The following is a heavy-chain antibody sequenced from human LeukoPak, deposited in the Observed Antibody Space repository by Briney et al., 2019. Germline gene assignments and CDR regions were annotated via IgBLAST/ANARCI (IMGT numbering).Heavy chain of an antibody. CDR1: GGSISSYY. CDR3: ASLGGEGYWFDP. V-gene: IGHV4-59*01. CDR2: IYYSGST. J-gene: IGHJ5*02. D-gene: IGHD3-16*01. Sequence: PSETLSLTCAVSGGSISSYYWSWIRQPPGKGLEWIGYIYYSGSTNYNPSLKSRVTISVDTSKNQFSLKLSSVTAADTAVYYCASLGGEGYWFDPWGQGTLVTVSS.